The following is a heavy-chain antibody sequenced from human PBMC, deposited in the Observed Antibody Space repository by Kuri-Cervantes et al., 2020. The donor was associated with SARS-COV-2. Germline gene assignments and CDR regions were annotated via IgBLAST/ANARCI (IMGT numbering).Heavy chain of an antibody. D-gene: IGHD3-10*01. V-gene: IGHV1-18*01. Sequence: ASVKVSCKASGGTFSSYAISWVRQAPGQGLEWMGWISAYNGNTNYAQKLQGRVTMTTDTSTSTAYMELRSLRSDDTAVYYCARPNYYGSGSYNYGMDVWGQGTTVTVSS. CDR2: ISAYNGNT. CDR3: ARPNYYGSGSYNYGMDV. J-gene: IGHJ6*02. CDR1: GGTFSSYA.